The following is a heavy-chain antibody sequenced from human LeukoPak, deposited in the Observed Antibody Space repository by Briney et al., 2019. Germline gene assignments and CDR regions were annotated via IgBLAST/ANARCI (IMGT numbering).Heavy chain of an antibody. CDR1: GYTFTGYY. D-gene: IGHD2-8*01. CDR2: INPNSGGT. J-gene: IGHJ6*03. V-gene: IGHV1-2*02. CDR3: ARVPLLYCSNGVCYRLELYYYYYMDV. Sequence: GASVKVSCKASGYTFTGYYMHWVRQAPGQGLEWMGWINPNSGGTNYAQKFQGRVTMTRDTSISTAYMELRSLRSDDTAVYYCARVPLLYCSNGVCYRLELYYYYYMDVWGKGTTVTVSS.